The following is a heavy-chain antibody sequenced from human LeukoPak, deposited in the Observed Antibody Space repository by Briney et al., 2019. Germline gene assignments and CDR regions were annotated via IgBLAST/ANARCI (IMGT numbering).Heavy chain of an antibody. CDR2: INPNSGGT. CDR3: ARGRTRSGSYFNWFDP. D-gene: IGHD1-26*01. Sequence: ASVKVSCKASGYTFTGYYMHWVRQAPGQGLEWMGWINPNSGGTNYAQKFQGRVTMTRDTSISTAYMELSRLRSDDTAVYYCARGRTRSGSYFNWFDPWGQGTLVTVSS. J-gene: IGHJ5*02. CDR1: GYTFTGYY. V-gene: IGHV1-2*02.